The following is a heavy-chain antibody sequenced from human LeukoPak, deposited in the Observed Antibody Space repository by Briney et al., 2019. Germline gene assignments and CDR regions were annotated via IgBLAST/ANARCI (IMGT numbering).Heavy chain of an antibody. CDR3: AKGDTMIVVVILFDY. CDR2: ISGSGGST. J-gene: IGHJ4*02. Sequence: GGSLRLSCAASGFTFSSYAMSWVRQAPGKGLEWVSAISGSGGSTYYADSVKGRFTISRDNSKNTLYLQMNSLRAEDTAVYYCAKGDTMIVVVILFDYWGQGTLVTVSS. V-gene: IGHV3-23*01. CDR1: GFTFSSYA. D-gene: IGHD3-22*01.